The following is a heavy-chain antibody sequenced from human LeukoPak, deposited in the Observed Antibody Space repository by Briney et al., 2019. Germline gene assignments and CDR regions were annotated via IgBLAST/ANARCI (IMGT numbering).Heavy chain of an antibody. Sequence: GGSLRLSCAASGFTFSSYAMSWVRQAPGKGLEWVSAISGSGGSTYYADSVKGRFTISRDNSKNTLYLQMDSLRAEDTAVYYCAKDVSPPFYYDSSGQGGYWGQGTLVTVSS. CDR2: ISGSGGST. V-gene: IGHV3-23*01. CDR1: GFTFSSYA. J-gene: IGHJ4*02. D-gene: IGHD3-22*01. CDR3: AKDVSPPFYYDSSGQGGY.